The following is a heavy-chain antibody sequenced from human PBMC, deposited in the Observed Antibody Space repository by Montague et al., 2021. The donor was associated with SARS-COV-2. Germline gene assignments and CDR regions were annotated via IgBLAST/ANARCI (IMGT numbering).Heavy chain of an antibody. J-gene: IGHJ6*02. CDR2: LYTSGST. CDR3: ARESGYSSGWRYYYVMDV. CDR1: GGSISNYY. D-gene: IGHD6-19*01. V-gene: IGHV4-4*07. Sequence: SETLSLTCTVSGGSISNYYWTWIRQPAGKGLEWIGRLYTSGSTTYNPSXXSRATMSVDTSKNQFSLNVTSVTAADTAIYYCARESGYSSGWRYYYVMDVWGQGTTVTVS.